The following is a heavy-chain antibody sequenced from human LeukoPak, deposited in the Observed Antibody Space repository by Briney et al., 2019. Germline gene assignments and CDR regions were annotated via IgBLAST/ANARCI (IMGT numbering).Heavy chain of an antibody. CDR3: ARQNYVWGSYREFDY. D-gene: IGHD3-16*02. CDR1: GGSISSYY. CDR2: IYTSGST. V-gene: IGHV4-4*07. J-gene: IGHJ4*02. Sequence: SETLSLTCTVSGGSISSYYWSWIRQPAGKGLEWIGRIYTSGSTNYNPSLKSRVTISVDTSKNQFSLKLSSVTAADTAVYYCARQNYVWGSYREFDYWGQGTLVTVSP.